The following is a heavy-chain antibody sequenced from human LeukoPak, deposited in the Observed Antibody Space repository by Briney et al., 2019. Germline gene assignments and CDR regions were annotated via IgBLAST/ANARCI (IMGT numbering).Heavy chain of an antibody. J-gene: IGHJ5*02. CDR2: INPNSGGT. Sequence: ASVKVSCKASGYTFTGYYMHWVRQAPGQGLEWMGWINPNSGGTNYAQKFQGRVTMTRDTSISTAYMELSRLRPDDTAVYYCARDLHGGHAFGPWGQGTLVTVPS. CDR1: GYTFTGYY. D-gene: IGHD4-23*01. V-gene: IGHV1-2*02. CDR3: ARDLHGGHAFGP.